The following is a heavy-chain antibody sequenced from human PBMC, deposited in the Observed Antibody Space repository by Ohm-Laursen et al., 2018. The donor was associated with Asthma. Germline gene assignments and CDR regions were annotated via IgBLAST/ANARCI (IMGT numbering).Heavy chain of an antibody. CDR1: GFSLSAPGVG. D-gene: IGHD2-2*02. CDR2: IYWDDDK. J-gene: IGHJ3*02. V-gene: IGHV2-5*02. CDR3: AHSVCSTSCYTAFDI. Sequence: TQTLTLTCTFSGFSLSAPGVGVGWIRQPPGKALEWLALIYWDDDKRYSPSLRSRLSITKDTSKNQVVLTMTNMDPVDAATYYCAHSVCSTSCYTAFDIWGQGTMVTVSS.